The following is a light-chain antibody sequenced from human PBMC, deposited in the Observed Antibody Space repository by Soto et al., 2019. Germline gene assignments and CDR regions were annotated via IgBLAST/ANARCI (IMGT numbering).Light chain of an antibody. J-gene: IGLJ2*01. V-gene: IGLV1-47*01. CDR2: RND. CDR3: ASWDDSLSGSD. Sequence: QAVVTQPPSVSATPGQRVTISCSGSSSNIGSNYVYWYQQLPGTAPKLLIYRNDQRPSGVPERFTGSKSGTSASLAISGLRPEDEADYFCASWDDSLSGSDFGGGTKVTVL. CDR1: SSNIGSNY.